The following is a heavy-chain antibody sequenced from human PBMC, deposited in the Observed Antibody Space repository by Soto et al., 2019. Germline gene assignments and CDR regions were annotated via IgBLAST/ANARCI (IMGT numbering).Heavy chain of an antibody. CDR2: VYFSGST. Sequence: SETLSLTCSVSGDSVSSGDYYWSWIRQPPGKGLEWIGHVYFSGSTNYIPSLKSRLTMSVDTAKNQFSLKLNSVTAADTAVYYCARSYDYYDSSGYPITPYYFDYWGQGTLVTVSS. V-gene: IGHV4-61*08. J-gene: IGHJ4*02. CDR1: GDSVSSGDYY. CDR3: ARSYDYYDSSGYPITPYYFDY. D-gene: IGHD3-22*01.